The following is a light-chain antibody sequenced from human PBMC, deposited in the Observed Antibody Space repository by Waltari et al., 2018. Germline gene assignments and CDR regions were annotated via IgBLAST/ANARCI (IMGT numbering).Light chain of an antibody. CDR2: DAS. CDR3: QQYDDFPPYT. J-gene: IGKJ2*01. CDR1: CDINNL. Sequence: DIQMTQSPSSLSASVGDRVTISCQASCDINNLLNWYQQKPGKAPKLLIYDASNLEIGVPSRFSGRGSGTHFTFTISSLQPEDVATYYCQQYDDFPPYTFGQGTKVEIK. V-gene: IGKV1-33*01.